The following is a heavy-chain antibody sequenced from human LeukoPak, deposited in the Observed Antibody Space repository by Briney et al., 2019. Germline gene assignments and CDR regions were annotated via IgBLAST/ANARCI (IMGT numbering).Heavy chain of an antibody. V-gene: IGHV4-30-4*08. Sequence: PSETLSHTCTVSGGSISGFYWSWIRQPPGKGLEWIGYIYYSGSTYYNPSLKSRVTISVDTSKNQFSLKLSSVTAADTAVYYCARGTRGYSGYDSNYYYYYGMDVWGQGTTVTVSS. CDR1: GGSISGFY. D-gene: IGHD5-12*01. J-gene: IGHJ6*02. CDR2: IYYSGST. CDR3: ARGTRGYSGYDSNYYYYYGMDV.